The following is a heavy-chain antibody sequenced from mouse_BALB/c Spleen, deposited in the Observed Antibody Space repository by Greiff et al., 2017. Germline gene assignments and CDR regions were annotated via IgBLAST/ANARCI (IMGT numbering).Heavy chain of an antibody. V-gene: IGHV1-80*01. Sequence: QVQLKQSGAELVRPGSSVKISCKASGYAFSSYWMNWVKQRPGQGLEWIGQIYPGDGDTNYNGKFKGKATLTADKSSSTAYMQLSSLTSEDSAVYFCARWATGTCDYWGQGTTLTVSS. CDR2: IYPGDGDT. D-gene: IGHD4-1*02. J-gene: IGHJ2*01. CDR3: ARWATGTCDY. CDR1: GYAFSSYW.